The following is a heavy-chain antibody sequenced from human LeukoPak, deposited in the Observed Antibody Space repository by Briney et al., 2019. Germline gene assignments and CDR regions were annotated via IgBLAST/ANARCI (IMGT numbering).Heavy chain of an antibody. CDR1: GGSFSGYY. CDR2: INHSGST. D-gene: IGHD5-12*01. CDR3: ASFGGYSGYEGS. J-gene: IGHJ4*02. V-gene: IGHV4-34*01. Sequence: SETLSLTCAVYGGSFSGYYWSWIRQPPGKGLEWIGEINHSGSTNYNPSLKSRVTISVDTSKNQFPLKLSSVTAADTAVYYCASFGGYSGYEGSWGQGTLVTVSS.